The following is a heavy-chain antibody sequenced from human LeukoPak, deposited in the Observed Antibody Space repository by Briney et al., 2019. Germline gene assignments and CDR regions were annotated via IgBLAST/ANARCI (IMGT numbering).Heavy chain of an antibody. V-gene: IGHV3-74*01. CDR1: DFSFSSHW. D-gene: IGHD3-10*01. CDR3: ARGHGAGSDRHWDY. CDR2: IISDGSSI. J-gene: IGHJ4*02. Sequence: GRSLRLSCATSDFSFSSHWMDWVRQDPGNGLVWVSRIISDGSSISYPASVKARYTISRDNAQNTLYRHMNTLRAEDMAVYYCARGHGAGSDRHWDYWGQGALVTVSS.